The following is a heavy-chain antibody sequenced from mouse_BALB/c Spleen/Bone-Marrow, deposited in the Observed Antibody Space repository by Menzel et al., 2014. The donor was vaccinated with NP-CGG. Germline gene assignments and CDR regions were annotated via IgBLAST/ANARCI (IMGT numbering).Heavy chain of an antibody. J-gene: IGHJ4*01. D-gene: IGHD1-1*01. CDR2: IYPSDSYT. CDR3: TRPGYYYGSSPYAMGY. V-gene: IGHV1-69*02. CDR1: GYTFTSYY. Sequence: QVQLQQPGAELVKPGASVKLSCKASGYTFTSYYMYWVKQRPGQGLEWIGNIYPSDSYTTYNQKFKDKATLTVDKSSSTAYMQLSSPTSEDSAVYYCTRPGYYYGSSPYAMGYWGQGTSVTVSS.